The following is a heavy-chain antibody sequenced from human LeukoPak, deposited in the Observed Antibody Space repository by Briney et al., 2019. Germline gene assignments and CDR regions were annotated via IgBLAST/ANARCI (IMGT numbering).Heavy chain of an antibody. CDR2: ISSSGSTI. CDR3: AREMATTPGNY. D-gene: IGHD5-24*01. Sequence: GGSLRLSCAASGFTFSSYEMNWVRQAPGKGLEWVSYISSSGSTIYYADSVKGRFTISRDNAKNSLYLQMNSLRAEDTAVYYCAREMATTPGNYWGQGTLVTVSS. V-gene: IGHV3-48*03. J-gene: IGHJ4*02. CDR1: GFTFSSYE.